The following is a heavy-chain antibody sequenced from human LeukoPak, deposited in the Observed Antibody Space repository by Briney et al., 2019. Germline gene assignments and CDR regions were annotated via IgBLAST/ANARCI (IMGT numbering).Heavy chain of an antibody. J-gene: IGHJ4*02. D-gene: IGHD3-10*01. CDR1: GGXISSYY. Sequence: PSETLSLTCTVSGGXISSYYCSWIRQPPGKGLEWIGHISYSGSTNYNPSLKSRVTISVDTSRNQFSLKLSSVTAADTAVYYYARGRLGGSGSYYNVLDYWGQGTLVTVSS. CDR3: ARGRLGGSGSYYNVLDY. V-gene: IGHV4-59*01. CDR2: ISYSGST.